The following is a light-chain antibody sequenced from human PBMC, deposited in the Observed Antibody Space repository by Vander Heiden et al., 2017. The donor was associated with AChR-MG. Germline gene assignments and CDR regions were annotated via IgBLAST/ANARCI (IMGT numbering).Light chain of an antibody. J-gene: IGKJ1*01. CDR2: DVS. CDR1: TTIGRD. Sequence: EIMLTQSPGTVSASAGERATLSCRARTTIGRDLVWYQKKPGQAPTLLIYDVSDRATGIPARFAGSGSGTDFTLTISSLQPEDPAVYYCQQRSDWPWTFGQGTTV. V-gene: IGKV3-11*01. CDR3: QQRSDWPWT.